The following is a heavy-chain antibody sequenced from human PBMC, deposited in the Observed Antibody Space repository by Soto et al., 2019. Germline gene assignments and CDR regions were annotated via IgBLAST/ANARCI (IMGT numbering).Heavy chain of an antibody. CDR1: GLTFSSYA. CDR3: AKRETASRAFDY. J-gene: IGHJ4*02. D-gene: IGHD1-26*01. CDR2: ISGSGGST. V-gene: IGHV3-23*01. Sequence: GGSLRLSCAASGLTFSSYAMSWVRQAPGKGLGWVSGISGSGGSTYYTDSVKGRFTISRDNSKNTLYLEMNSLRAEDTAVYYCAKRETASRAFDYWGQGTLVTVSS.